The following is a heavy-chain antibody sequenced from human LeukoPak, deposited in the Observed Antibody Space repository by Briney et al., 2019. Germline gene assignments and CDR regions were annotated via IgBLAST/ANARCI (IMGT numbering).Heavy chain of an antibody. CDR1: GFTFSSYA. CDR2: ISGSGGST. V-gene: IGHV3-23*01. J-gene: IGHJ5*02. CDR3: AKVTIVGAAKWFAP. D-gene: IGHD1-26*01. Sequence: GGSLRLSCAASGFTFSSYAMSWVRQAPGKGLEWVSTISGSGGSTYYADSVKGRFTISRDNSKNTLYLQMTSLRADDTAVYYCAKVTIVGAAKWFAPWGQGALVTVSS.